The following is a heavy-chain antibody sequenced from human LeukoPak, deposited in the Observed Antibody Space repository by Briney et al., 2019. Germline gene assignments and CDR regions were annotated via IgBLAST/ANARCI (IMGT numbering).Heavy chain of an antibody. CDR3: ATDKRSNYVESYFDY. Sequence: PGRSLRLSCAASEFTFDDYAMHWVRQAPGKGLEWVSSISWNSGNKAYADSVKGRFTISRDNAKNSLYLQMNSLRAEDTALYYCATDKRSNYVESYFDYWGQGTLVTVSS. J-gene: IGHJ4*02. CDR1: EFTFDDYA. V-gene: IGHV3-9*01. D-gene: IGHD4-11*01. CDR2: ISWNSGNK.